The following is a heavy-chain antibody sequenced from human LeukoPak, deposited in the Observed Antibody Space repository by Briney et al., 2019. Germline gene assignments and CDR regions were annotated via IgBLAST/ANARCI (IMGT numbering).Heavy chain of an antibody. CDR3: ARDYEIY. Sequence: GGSLRLSCAASGFTFSSYSMNWVRQAPGKGLEWVSSISSSSSYIYYGDSVKGRFTISRDNAKDSLYLQMNGLRAEDTAVYYCARDYEIYWGQGTPVTVSS. V-gene: IGHV3-21*01. CDR1: GFTFSSYS. CDR2: ISSSSSYI. D-gene: IGHD5-12*01. J-gene: IGHJ4*01.